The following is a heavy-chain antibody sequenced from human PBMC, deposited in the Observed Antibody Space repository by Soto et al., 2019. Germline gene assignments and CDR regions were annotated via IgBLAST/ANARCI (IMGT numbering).Heavy chain of an antibody. J-gene: IGHJ3*02. CDR3: ARSPLGYDYVRQTWREVGDSFDI. Sequence: SETLSLTCAIYGASLGGFHWTWLRQAPGKGLEWIGELIHGGSTNYNPSLKSRVSFSLDTSKNQFSLHLVSVTAADTAVYYCARSPLGYDYVRQTWREVGDSFDIWGRGTMV. CDR1: GASLGGFH. V-gene: IGHV4-34*12. CDR2: LIHGGST. D-gene: IGHD3-16*01.